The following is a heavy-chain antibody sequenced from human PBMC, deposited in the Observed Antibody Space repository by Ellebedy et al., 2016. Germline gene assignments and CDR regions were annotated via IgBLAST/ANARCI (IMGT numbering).Heavy chain of an antibody. CDR2: IDRSGST. V-gene: IGHV4-34*01. D-gene: IGHD2-15*01. CDR1: GGSFSGYY. Sequence: SETLSLXCAVYGGSFSGYYWTWIRQSPGKGLEWIGEIDRSGSTNCNPSLRSRVTISVDTSKNQFSLKLNSVTAADTAVYYCAKFDTLSDRFYYFDYWGQGALVTVSS. J-gene: IGHJ4*02. CDR3: AKFDTLSDRFYYFDY.